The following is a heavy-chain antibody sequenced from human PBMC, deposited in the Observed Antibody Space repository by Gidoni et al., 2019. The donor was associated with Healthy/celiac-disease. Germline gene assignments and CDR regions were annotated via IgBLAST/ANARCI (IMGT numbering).Heavy chain of an antibody. J-gene: IGHJ4*02. CDR2: ISSSSSYI. CDR3: ARDLTTVTLGVDY. CDR1: GFTFSSYS. V-gene: IGHV3-21*01. Sequence: EVQLVESGGGLVKPGGSLRLSCAASGFTFSSYSMNWVRQAPGKGLEWVSSISSSSSYIYYADSVKGRFTISRDNAKNSLYLQMNSLRAEDTAVYYCARDLTTVTLGVDYWGQGTLVTVSS. D-gene: IGHD4-17*01.